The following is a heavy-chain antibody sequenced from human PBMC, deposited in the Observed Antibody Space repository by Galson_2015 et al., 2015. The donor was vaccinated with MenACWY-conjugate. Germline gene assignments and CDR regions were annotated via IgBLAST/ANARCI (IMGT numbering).Heavy chain of an antibody. V-gene: IGHV3-21*01. CDR1: GFTFSSHT. D-gene: IGHD3-22*01. CDR2: ISSGSGYI. CDR3: AKGANYYDSSGKRYDAFDI. J-gene: IGHJ3*02. Sequence: SLRLSCAASGFTFSSHTLNWVRQAPGKGLEWVSSISSGSGYIYYADSVKGRFTISRDNAKNSLFLQMNSLRGEDTAMYYCAKGANYYDSSGKRYDAFDIWGQGTMVTV.